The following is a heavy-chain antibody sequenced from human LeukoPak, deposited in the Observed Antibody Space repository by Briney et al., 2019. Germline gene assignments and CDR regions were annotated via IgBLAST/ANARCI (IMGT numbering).Heavy chain of an antibody. CDR3: AGSFGHDSSGYYSPPGDY. D-gene: IGHD3-22*01. CDR1: GGPFSGYY. V-gene: IGHV4-34*01. CDR2: INHSGST. J-gene: IGHJ4*02. Sequence: SETLSLTCAVYGGPFSGYYWSWIRQPPGKGLEWIGEINHSGSTNYNPSLKSRVTISVDTSKNQFFLKMSSVTAADTAVYYCAGSFGHDSSGYYSPPGDYWGQGTLVTVSS.